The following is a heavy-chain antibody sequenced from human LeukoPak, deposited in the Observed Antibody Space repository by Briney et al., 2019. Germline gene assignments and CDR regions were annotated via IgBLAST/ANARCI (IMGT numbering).Heavy chain of an antibody. CDR3: ARADYYDSSGLDY. CDR2: IYYSGST. V-gene: IGHV4-59*01. CDR1: GGSISSYY. Sequence: SETLSLTCTVSGGSISSYYWSWIRQPPGKGLEWIGYIYYSGSTNYNPSLKSRVTISVDTSKNQFSLKLSSVTAADTAVYYCARADYYDSSGLDYWGQGTLVTVSS. D-gene: IGHD3-22*01. J-gene: IGHJ4*02.